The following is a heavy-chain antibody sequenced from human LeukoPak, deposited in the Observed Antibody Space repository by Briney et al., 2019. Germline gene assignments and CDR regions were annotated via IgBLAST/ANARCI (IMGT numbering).Heavy chain of an antibody. J-gene: IGHJ4*02. Sequence: ASVKVSCKASGYTLTGYYMHWVRQAPGQGLEWMGWINPNSGGTNYAQKFQGRVTMTRDTSISTAYMELSRLRSDDTAVYYCARLEDYGDTPFDYWGQGTLVTVSS. V-gene: IGHV1-2*02. CDR1: GYTLTGYY. CDR2: INPNSGGT. D-gene: IGHD4-17*01. CDR3: ARLEDYGDTPFDY.